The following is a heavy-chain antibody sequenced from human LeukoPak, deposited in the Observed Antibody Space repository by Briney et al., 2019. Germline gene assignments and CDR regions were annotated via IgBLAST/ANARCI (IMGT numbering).Heavy chain of an antibody. CDR2: ISSSSSTI. CDR3: ARILNRWLHSPHKNWFDP. Sequence: GSLRLSCAASGFTFSTFAMHWVRQAPGKGLEWVSYISSSSSTIYYADSVKGRFTISRDNAKNSLYLQMNSLRAEDTAVYYCARILNRWLHSPHKNWFDPWGQGTLVTVSS. J-gene: IGHJ5*02. CDR1: GFTFSTFA. V-gene: IGHV3-48*01. D-gene: IGHD5-24*01.